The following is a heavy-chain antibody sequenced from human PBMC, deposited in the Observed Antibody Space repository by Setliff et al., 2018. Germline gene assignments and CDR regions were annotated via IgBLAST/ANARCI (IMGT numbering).Heavy chain of an antibody. Sequence: GGSLRLSCAASGFSFSSYAMHWVRQAPGKGLEWLSYISSSGGTIHYADSVKGRFTISKDTAENSVFLQMNSLRGEDTALYYCAGGYSFGYGVYWGQGVLVTVSS. CDR2: ISSSGGTI. D-gene: IGHD5-18*01. CDR3: AGGYSFGYGVY. CDR1: GFSFSSYA. J-gene: IGHJ4*02. V-gene: IGHV3-48*01.